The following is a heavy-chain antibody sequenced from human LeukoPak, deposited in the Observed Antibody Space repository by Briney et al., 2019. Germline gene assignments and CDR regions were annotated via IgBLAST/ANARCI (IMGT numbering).Heavy chain of an antibody. D-gene: IGHD3-22*01. V-gene: IGHV4-4*07. CDR1: GGSISSYY. Sequence: SETLSLTCTVSGGSISSYYWSWLRQPPGKGLEWIGRIYTTGSTNYNPSLKSRVTMSVDTSKNQFSLKLKSVTAADTAIYYCARDGYNYDSSGRLTFDYWGQGTLVTVSS. CDR3: ARDGYNYDSSGRLTFDY. CDR2: IYTTGST. J-gene: IGHJ4*02.